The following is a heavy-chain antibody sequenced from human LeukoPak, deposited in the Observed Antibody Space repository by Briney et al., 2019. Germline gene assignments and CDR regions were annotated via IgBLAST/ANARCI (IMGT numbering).Heavy chain of an antibody. J-gene: IGHJ4*02. CDR3: ARVNGARGGDFDY. D-gene: IGHD2-21*01. CDR1: GYTFTSYD. V-gene: IGHV1-69*05. Sequence: SVTVSCKASGYTFTSYDINWVRQATGQGLEWMGGIIPIFGTANYAQKFQGRVTITTDESTSTAYMELSSLRSEDTAVYYCARVNGARGGDFDYWGQGTLVTVSS. CDR2: IIPIFGTA.